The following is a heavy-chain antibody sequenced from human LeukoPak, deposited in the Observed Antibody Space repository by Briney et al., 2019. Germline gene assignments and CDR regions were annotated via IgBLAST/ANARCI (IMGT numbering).Heavy chain of an antibody. J-gene: IGHJ3*02. CDR3: ARGLTIFGVVIIGAFDI. CDR1: GYTFTSYD. CDR2: MNPNSGNT. V-gene: IGHV1-8*01. Sequence: ASVKVSCKASGYTFTSYDINWVRQAPGQGLEWMGWMNPNSGNTGYAQKFQGRVTMTRNTSISTAYMELSSLRSEDTAVYYCARGLTIFGVVIIGAFDIWGQGTMVTASS. D-gene: IGHD3-3*01.